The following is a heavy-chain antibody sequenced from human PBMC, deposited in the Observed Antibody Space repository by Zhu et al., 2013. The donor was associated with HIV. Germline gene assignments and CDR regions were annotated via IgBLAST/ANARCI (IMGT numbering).Heavy chain of an antibody. CDR2: ITWNSGSI. D-gene: IGHD5-12*01. J-gene: IGHJ4*02. V-gene: IGHV3-9*01. CDR1: GFTFDDYA. CDR3: AKGLYSGYDLDY. Sequence: EVQLVESGGGLVQPGRSLRLSCAASGFTFDDYAMHWVRQAPGKGLEWVSGITWNSGSIGYADSVKGRFTISRDNAENSLYLQMNSLRAEDTALYYCAKGLYSGYDLDYWGQGTLVTVSS.